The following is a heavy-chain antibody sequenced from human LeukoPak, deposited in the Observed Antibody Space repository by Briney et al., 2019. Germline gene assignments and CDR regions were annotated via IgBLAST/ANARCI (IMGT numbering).Heavy chain of an antibody. J-gene: IGHJ3*02. V-gene: IGHV3-21*01. CDR3: ARGGSGATRDDTFDI. D-gene: IGHD3-16*01. Sequence: GESLRLSCAASGFTFSSYSINWVRQAPGRGLEWVSSISSSSSVIFYSDSVKGRFTISRDNAKNSLYLQMNSLRAEDTAVYYCARGGSGATRDDTFDIWGRGTMVTVSS. CDR1: GFTFSSYS. CDR2: ISSSSSVI.